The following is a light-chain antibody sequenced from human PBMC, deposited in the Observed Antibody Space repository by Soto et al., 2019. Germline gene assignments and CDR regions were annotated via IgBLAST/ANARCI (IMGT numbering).Light chain of an antibody. CDR2: EVT. Sequence: QSALTQPDSVSGSPGQSITISCTGTSSDVGTYNYVSWYQQHPGKAPKVMIYEVTYRPSGVSNRFSGSKSGNTASLTISGLQAEDEAEYYCSSYTGSSTLYVFGTGTKVTVL. CDR3: SSYTGSSTLYV. V-gene: IGLV2-14*01. J-gene: IGLJ1*01. CDR1: SSDVGTYNY.